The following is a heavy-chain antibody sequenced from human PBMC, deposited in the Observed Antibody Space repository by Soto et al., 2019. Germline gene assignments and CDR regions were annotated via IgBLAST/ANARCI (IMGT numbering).Heavy chain of an antibody. V-gene: IGHV4-59*01. J-gene: IGHJ5*02. CDR3: EKAVVSARGFDP. CDR1: GGSISSYY. CDR2: IYYSGST. D-gene: IGHD2-15*01. Sequence: PSETLSLTCTVSGGSISSYYWSWIRQPPGKGLEWIGYIYYSGSTNYNPSLKSRVTISVDTSKNQFSLKLSSVTAADTAVYYCEKAVVSARGFDPWGQGTLVTVSS.